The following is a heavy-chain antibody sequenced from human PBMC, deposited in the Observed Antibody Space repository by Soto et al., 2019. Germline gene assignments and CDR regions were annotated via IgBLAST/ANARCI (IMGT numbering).Heavy chain of an antibody. J-gene: IGHJ5*01. Sequence: ASVKVSCKASGYTFSSHGIIWVRQAPGQGLEWMGWISGYNGNAKYAQRFQGRVTMTTDTSTSTVYMDLRSLGSDDSAVYYCAREGSYGWYDCWGQGTLVTVSS. CDR1: GYTFSSHG. D-gene: IGHD2-15*01. V-gene: IGHV1-18*01. CDR2: ISGYNGNA. CDR3: AREGSYGWYDC.